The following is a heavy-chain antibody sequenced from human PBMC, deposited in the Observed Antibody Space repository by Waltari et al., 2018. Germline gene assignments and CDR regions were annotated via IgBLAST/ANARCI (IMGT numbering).Heavy chain of an antibody. CDR2: ISFDGNEK. CDR1: GFRFSNYG. Sequence: QVQLVESGGGVVQPGRSLRLSCTASGFRFSNYGMHWVRQAPGKGLDWVAIISFDGNEKHYADSVKGRLTVSRDNSKNTLFLQLNSLRAEDTAVYYCAKELYPGYARRLFDYWGQGTLVTVSS. CDR3: AKELYPGYARRLFDY. J-gene: IGHJ4*02. V-gene: IGHV3-30*18. D-gene: IGHD5-12*01.